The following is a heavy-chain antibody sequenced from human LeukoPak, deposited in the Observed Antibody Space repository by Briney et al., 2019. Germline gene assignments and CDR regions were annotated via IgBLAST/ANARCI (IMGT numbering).Heavy chain of an antibody. Sequence: GGSLRLSCAASGFTFSSYSMNWVRQAPGKGLEWVSYISSSSSTIYYADSVKGRFTISRDNAKDSLYLQMNSLRAEDTAVYYCARALRYFDWLSTSPEYNWFDPWGQGTLVTVSS. CDR3: ARALRYFDWLSTSPEYNWFDP. CDR1: GFTFSSYS. J-gene: IGHJ5*02. D-gene: IGHD3-9*01. CDR2: ISSSSSTI. V-gene: IGHV3-48*01.